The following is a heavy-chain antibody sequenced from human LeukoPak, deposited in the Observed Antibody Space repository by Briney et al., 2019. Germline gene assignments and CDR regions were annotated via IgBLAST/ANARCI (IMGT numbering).Heavy chain of an antibody. Sequence: SCKASGYTFTSYYMHWVRQAPGKGLEWVAVIWYDGSNKYYADSVKGRFTISRDNSKNTLYLQMNSLRAEDTAVYYCARDASTVTTLDYWGQGTLVTVSS. CDR1: GYTFTSYY. CDR2: IWYDGSNK. D-gene: IGHD4-17*01. V-gene: IGHV3-33*08. J-gene: IGHJ4*02. CDR3: ARDASTVTTLDY.